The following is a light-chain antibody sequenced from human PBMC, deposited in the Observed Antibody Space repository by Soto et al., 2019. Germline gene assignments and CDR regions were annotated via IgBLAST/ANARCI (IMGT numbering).Light chain of an antibody. Sequence: ELVMTESPATLSVSPGARAPLSGRASQSVSSNLAWYQQKPGQAPPLLIYGASTRATGIPARFSGSGSGTDYTLTISSLQSEDFAVYYCQQRSNWPPWTFGQGTKVDIK. J-gene: IGKJ1*01. CDR1: QSVSSN. CDR3: QQRSNWPPWT. V-gene: IGKV3-15*01. CDR2: GAS.